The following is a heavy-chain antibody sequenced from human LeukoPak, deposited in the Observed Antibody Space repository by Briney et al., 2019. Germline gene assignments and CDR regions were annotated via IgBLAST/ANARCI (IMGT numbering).Heavy chain of an antibody. V-gene: IGHV3-30*18. CDR3: AKDPGSSGYYYAPEDY. CDR2: ISYDGSNK. CDR1: GFTFSSYG. D-gene: IGHD3-22*01. J-gene: IGHJ4*02. Sequence: GGSLRLSCAASGFTFSSYGMHWVRQAPGKGLEWVAVISYDGSNKYYADSVKGRFTISRDNSKNTLYLQMNSLRAENTAVYYCAKDPGSSGYYYAPEDYWGQGTLVTVSS.